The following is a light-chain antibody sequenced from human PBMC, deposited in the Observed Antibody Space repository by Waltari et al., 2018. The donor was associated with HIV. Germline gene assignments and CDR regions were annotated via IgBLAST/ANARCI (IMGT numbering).Light chain of an antibody. Sequence: QSALTQPPSASGSPGQSVTISCTGTSSTVGGYKSVSWYQQHPGKAPHVMIYEVSKRPSGVPDRFSGSKSGNTASLTVSGLQAEDEADYYCSSYAGSNNVVFGGGTKLTVL. CDR2: EVS. CDR1: SSTVGGYKS. CDR3: SSYAGSNNVV. V-gene: IGLV2-8*01. J-gene: IGLJ2*01.